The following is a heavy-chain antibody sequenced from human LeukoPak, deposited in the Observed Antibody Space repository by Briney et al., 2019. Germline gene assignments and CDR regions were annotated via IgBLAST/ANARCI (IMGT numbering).Heavy chain of an antibody. Sequence: GGSLRLSCAASGFTFSDYYMSWLRQAPGKGLEWVSYISSSGSTIYYADPVKGRFTISRDNAKNSLYLQMNSLRAEDTAVYYCARADYGDYVDDAFDIWGQGTMVTVSS. V-gene: IGHV3-11*01. CDR2: ISSSGSTI. CDR3: ARADYGDYVDDAFDI. J-gene: IGHJ3*02. D-gene: IGHD4-17*01. CDR1: GFTFSDYY.